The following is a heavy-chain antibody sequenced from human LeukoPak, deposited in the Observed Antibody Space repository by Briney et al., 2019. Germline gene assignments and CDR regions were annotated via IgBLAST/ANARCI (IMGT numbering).Heavy chain of an antibody. CDR1: GGSFSGYY. CDR2: INHSGST. J-gene: IGHJ4*02. V-gene: IGHV4-34*01. Sequence: SETLSLTCAVYGGSFSGYYWSWIRQPPGKGLEWIGEINHSGSTNYNPSLKSRVTTSVDTSKNQFSLKLSSVTAADTAVYYCARRCGYSYGYDYWGQGTLVTVSS. D-gene: IGHD5-18*01. CDR3: ARRCGYSYGYDY.